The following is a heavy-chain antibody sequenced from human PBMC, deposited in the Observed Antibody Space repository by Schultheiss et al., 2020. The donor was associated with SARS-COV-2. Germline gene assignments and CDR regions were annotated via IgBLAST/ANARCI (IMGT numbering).Heavy chain of an antibody. J-gene: IGHJ4*02. CDR1: GFTFSSYW. D-gene: IGHD3-16*01. CDR2: IWYDGSNK. Sequence: GESLKISCAASGFTFSSYWMHWVRQAPGKGLEWVAVIWYDGSNKYYADSVKGRFTISRDNAKNSLYLQMNSLRAEDTAVYYCASFRGYYVWGSSQPVDYWGQGTLVTVSS. CDR3: ASFRGYYVWGSSQPVDY. V-gene: IGHV3-33*08.